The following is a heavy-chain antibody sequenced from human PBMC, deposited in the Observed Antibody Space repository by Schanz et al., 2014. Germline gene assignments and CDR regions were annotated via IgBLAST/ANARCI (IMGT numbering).Heavy chain of an antibody. Sequence: QVQLEQSGAEVKKPGASVKVSCRASGYPFTSDDITWVRQAPGQGLEWMGRIIPIHGIVNYAQRFQDRVRITADKSTSTAYMELTSLRSEDTAVYYCAGTYCSSTSCYTGYYYMDVWGKGTTVTVSS. V-gene: IGHV1-69*04. CDR2: IIPIHGIV. CDR3: AGTYCSSTSCYTGYYYMDV. D-gene: IGHD2-2*02. CDR1: GYPFTSDD. J-gene: IGHJ6*03.